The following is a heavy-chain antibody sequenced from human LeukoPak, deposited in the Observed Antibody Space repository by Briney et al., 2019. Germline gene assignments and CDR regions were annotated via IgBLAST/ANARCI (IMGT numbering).Heavy chain of an antibody. V-gene: IGHV1-69*04. Sequence: SVKVSCKASGGTFSSYAISWVRQAPGQGLEWMGRIIPILGIANYAQKFQGRVTITADKSTSTAYMELSSLRSEDTAVYYCARVGYCTNGVCYPLYYYYGMDVWGQGTTLTVSS. J-gene: IGHJ6*02. D-gene: IGHD2-8*01. CDR2: IIPILGIA. CDR1: GGTFSSYA. CDR3: ARVGYCTNGVCYPLYYYYGMDV.